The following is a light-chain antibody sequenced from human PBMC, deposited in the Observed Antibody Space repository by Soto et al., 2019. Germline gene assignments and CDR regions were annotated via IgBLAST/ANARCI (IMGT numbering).Light chain of an antibody. V-gene: IGLV2-14*03. CDR2: DVS. CDR1: SSDVSAYNY. Sequence: QSALAQPASVSGSLGQSITISCTGTSSDVSAYNYVSWYQQHPGKAHKLMIYDVSNRPSGVSNRFSGYKSGNTASLTISVLHSDDEADYYCSSYTSSNTLGVFGTGTKVTVL. J-gene: IGLJ1*01. CDR3: SSYTSSNTLGV.